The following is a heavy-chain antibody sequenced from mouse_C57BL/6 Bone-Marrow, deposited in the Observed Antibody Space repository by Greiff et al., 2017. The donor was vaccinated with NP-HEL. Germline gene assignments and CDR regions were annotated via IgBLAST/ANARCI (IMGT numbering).Heavy chain of an antibody. Sequence: VQLQQSGAELVRPGASVKLSCKASGFNIKDDYMHWVKQRPDQGLEWIGWIDTENGDTEYASKFQGKATITADTSSNTAYLQLSSRTSEDTAVYYCTTPYYYGSSTDYWGQGTTLTVSS. V-gene: IGHV14-4*01. J-gene: IGHJ2*01. D-gene: IGHD1-1*01. CDR3: TTPYYYGSSTDY. CDR2: IDTENGDT. CDR1: GFNIKDDY.